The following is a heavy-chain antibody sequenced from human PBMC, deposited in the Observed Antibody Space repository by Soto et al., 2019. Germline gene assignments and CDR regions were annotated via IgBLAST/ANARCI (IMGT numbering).Heavy chain of an antibody. V-gene: IGHV4-39*01. CDR3: ARHRERGVYYDSSGYSLPFDY. Sequence: PSETLSLTCTVSGGSISSSSYSWGWIRQPPGKGLEWIGNIYYSGSTYYNPSLKSRVTISVDTSKNQFSLKLSSVTAADTAVYYCARHRERGVYYDSSGYSLPFDYRAQRTPVTGSS. CDR2: IYYSGST. CDR1: GGSISSSSYS. D-gene: IGHD3-22*01. J-gene: IGHJ4*02.